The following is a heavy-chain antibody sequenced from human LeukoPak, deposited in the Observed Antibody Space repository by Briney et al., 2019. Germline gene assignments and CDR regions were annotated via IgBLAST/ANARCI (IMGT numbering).Heavy chain of an antibody. J-gene: IGHJ6*02. CDR3: ARGDTSGYSGSYGMDV. D-gene: IGHD5-12*01. Sequence: SETLSLTCTVSGGSVTTDYWSWIRQPPGKGLEWIGYFSYSGSTNYNPSLKSRVTISVDTSKNQFSLKLSSVTAADTAVYYCARGDTSGYSGSYGMDVWGQGTTVTVSS. CDR2: FSYSGST. CDR1: GGSVTTDY. V-gene: IGHV4-59*08.